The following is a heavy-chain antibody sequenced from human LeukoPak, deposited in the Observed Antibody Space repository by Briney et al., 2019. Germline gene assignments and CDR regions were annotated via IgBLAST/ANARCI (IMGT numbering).Heavy chain of an antibody. D-gene: IGHD5-24*01. V-gene: IGHV3-33*01. CDR1: GVIFSNDA. CDR2: ICNDMNNK. Sequence: GGTLRLSCAASGVIFSNDAMHWVCQAPAQGLEWVAVICNDMNNKYHADPAKGRFTISRDNSKNNDYLQRNSLRAEDTAVYYCARLLSPSGTYYFDNWGQGTLVTVSS. J-gene: IGHJ4*02. CDR3: ARLLSPSGTYYFDN.